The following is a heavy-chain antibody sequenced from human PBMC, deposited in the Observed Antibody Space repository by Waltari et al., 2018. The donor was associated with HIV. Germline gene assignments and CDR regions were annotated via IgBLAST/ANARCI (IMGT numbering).Heavy chain of an antibody. Sequence: VQLFESGPGLVQSSDSLSLTCTVSGGSFGTGDFYWSWLRQTPERGLQWLVHLFFNGTSTLNPSLKSRLGLSLDRAKNQFFLTLNSATASDAAVYFCARVHYGLLGSYTSSHFDRWGEGLRVSVFS. CDR3: ARVHYGLLGSYTSSHFDR. V-gene: IGHV4-30-4*01. J-gene: IGHJ4*02. CDR1: GGSFGTGDFY. D-gene: IGHD3-16*01. CDR2: LFFNGTS.